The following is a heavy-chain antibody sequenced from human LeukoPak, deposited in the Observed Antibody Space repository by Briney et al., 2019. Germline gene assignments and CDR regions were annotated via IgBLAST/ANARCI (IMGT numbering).Heavy chain of an antibody. CDR3: ARDKGTAMDAYYYYYGMDV. V-gene: IGHV4-30-4*01. CDR2: IYYSGST. D-gene: IGHD5-18*01. Sequence: SETLSLTCTVSGGSISSGDYYWSWIRQPPGKGLEWIGYIYYSGSTYYNPSLKSRVTISVDTSKNQFSLKLSSVTAADTAVYYCARDKGTAMDAYYYYYGMDVWGQGTTVTVSS. CDR1: GGSISSGDYY. J-gene: IGHJ6*02.